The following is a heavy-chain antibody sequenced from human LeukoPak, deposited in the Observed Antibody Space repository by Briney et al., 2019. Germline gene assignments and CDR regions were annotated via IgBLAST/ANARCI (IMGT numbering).Heavy chain of an antibody. CDR3: AREYANWFDP. CDR1: GFTFSSYE. Sequence: GGSLRLSCAASGFTFSSYEMNWVRQAPGKGLEWVSYISSSGSTIYYADSVKGRFTISRDNAKNSLYLQMNSLRAEDTAVYYCAREYANWFDPWGRGTLVTVSS. J-gene: IGHJ5*02. V-gene: IGHV3-48*03. CDR2: ISSSGSTI.